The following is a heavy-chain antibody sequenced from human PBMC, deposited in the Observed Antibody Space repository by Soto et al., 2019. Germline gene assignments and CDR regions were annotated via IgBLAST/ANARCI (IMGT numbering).Heavy chain of an antibody. CDR2: ISSRTGYI. J-gene: IGHJ6*02. D-gene: IGHD2-15*01. V-gene: IGHV3-21*06. Sequence: VQLVESGGGLVKPGGSLRLSCAPSGFNFSIYSMNWVRQAPGKGLEWVASISSRTGYINYADSVKGRATISRDNAKNSLFLQLNSLRAEDTARYYCARGVVSSWVDSYYGMDVWGPGTTVTVSS. CDR1: GFNFSIYS. CDR3: ARGVVSSWVDSYYGMDV.